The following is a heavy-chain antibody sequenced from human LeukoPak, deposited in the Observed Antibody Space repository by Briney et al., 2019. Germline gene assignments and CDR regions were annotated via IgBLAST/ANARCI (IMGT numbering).Heavy chain of an antibody. Sequence: SETLSLTCAVYGGSFSGYYWSWIRQPPGKGLEWIGEINHSGSTNYNPSLKSRVTISVDTSKNQFSLKLSSVTAADTAVYYCARERRGYSYGLIDYWGQGTLVTVSS. CDR1: GGSFSGYY. J-gene: IGHJ4*02. D-gene: IGHD5-18*01. CDR3: ARERRGYSYGLIDY. CDR2: INHSGST. V-gene: IGHV4-34*01.